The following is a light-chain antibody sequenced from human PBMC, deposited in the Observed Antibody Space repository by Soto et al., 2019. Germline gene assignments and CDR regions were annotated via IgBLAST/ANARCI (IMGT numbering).Light chain of an antibody. J-gene: IGKJ1*01. Sequence: DIPMTQSPSTLSASVGDRVTITCPASQSVSTWLAWYQQKPGKAPKLLIYDASTLESGVPSRFTGSGSGTEFTLTISSLQPDDFATYHCQQYDTYSWTFGQGTKVDI. V-gene: IGKV1-5*01. CDR1: QSVSTW. CDR2: DAS. CDR3: QQYDTYSWT.